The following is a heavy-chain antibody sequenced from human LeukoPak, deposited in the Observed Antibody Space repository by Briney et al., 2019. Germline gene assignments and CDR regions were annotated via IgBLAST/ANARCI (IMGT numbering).Heavy chain of an antibody. J-gene: IGHJ6*02. CDR2: ISFDGSKV. CDR3: VKRGGGDHGLDV. V-gene: IGHV3-30*18. D-gene: IGHD2-21*02. Sequence: GGSLRLSCAASGFTFTRYAIHWVRQPPGEGPECVAVISFDGSKVYYADSVKGRFTISRDDSKNTAYLQMNSLRPEDTAMYYCVKRGGGDHGLDVWGQGTTVTVSS. CDR1: GFTFTRYA.